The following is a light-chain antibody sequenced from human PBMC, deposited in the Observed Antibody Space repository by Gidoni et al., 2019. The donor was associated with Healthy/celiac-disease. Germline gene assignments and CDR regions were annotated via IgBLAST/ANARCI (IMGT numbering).Light chain of an antibody. CDR2: QDS. CDR1: QLGDKY. Sequence: SYQLPQPPSLSVSPGQTASITCSGDQLGDKYACWYQQKPGQSPVLVIYQDSKRPSGIPERFSGSNSGNTATLTISGTQAMDEADYYCQAWDSSTEGVVFGGGTKLTVL. CDR3: QAWDSSTEGVV. J-gene: IGLJ2*01. V-gene: IGLV3-1*01.